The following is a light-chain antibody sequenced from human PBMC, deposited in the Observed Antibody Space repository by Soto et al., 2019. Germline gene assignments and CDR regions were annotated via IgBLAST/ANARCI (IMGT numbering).Light chain of an antibody. V-gene: IGKV3-20*01. CDR3: KYYGSSLRT. CDR1: QSVSSRD. J-gene: IGKJ3*01. Sequence: IVLTQSPGTLSLSPGERATLSCRASQSVSSRDLAWYQQIPGQAPRLLIYGASSRATGIPDRFSGSGSGTDFTLTISRLEPEDFAVYYCKYYGSSLRTFGPGTKVDIK. CDR2: GAS.